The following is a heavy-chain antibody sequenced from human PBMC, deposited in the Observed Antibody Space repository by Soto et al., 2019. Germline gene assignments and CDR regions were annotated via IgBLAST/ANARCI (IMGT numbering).Heavy chain of an antibody. CDR2: INYRGTT. J-gene: IGHJ4*01. CDR3: ARESYSFGRAFDI. Sequence: QVHLQESGPGLVKPSQTLSLTCTVSGGSINSDGYYWSWIRQHPEKGLEWIGYINYRGTTYYNPSLESRLIISVDTSETQFALQLTSVIAADTALYCCARESYSFGRAFDIWGHGTLVTVSS. V-gene: IGHV4-31*03. D-gene: IGHD5-18*01. CDR1: GGSINSDGYY.